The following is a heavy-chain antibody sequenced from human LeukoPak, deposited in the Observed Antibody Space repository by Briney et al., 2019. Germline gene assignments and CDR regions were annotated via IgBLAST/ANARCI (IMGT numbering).Heavy chain of an antibody. D-gene: IGHD3-10*01. V-gene: IGHV4-59*11. J-gene: IGHJ4*02. CDR1: GASMHNHY. CDR2: VSDSETT. Sequence: PSETLSLTCSVSGASMHNHYWSWIRQPPGKALEWIGYVSDSETTNYNPSLKSRFSMSVDTSKNEFSLRLSSVTAADPALYYCATRPAEPTWFGVFEYWSRGTLVTVSS. CDR3: ATRPAEPTWFGVFEY.